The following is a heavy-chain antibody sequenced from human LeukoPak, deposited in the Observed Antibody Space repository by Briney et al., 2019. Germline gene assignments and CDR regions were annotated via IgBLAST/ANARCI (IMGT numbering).Heavy chain of an antibody. CDR3: ARRRWYGGFDF. CDR2: IYYSGKT. J-gene: IGHJ4*02. CDR1: GDSISSSAYF. V-gene: IGHV4-39*01. D-gene: IGHD3-10*01. Sequence: PSETLSLTCIVSGDSISSSAYFWGWIPQPPGKGLKWIGSIYYSGKTYYSASLKSRVTMSVDTSKNLFSLRLTSVTAADTAIFYCARRRWYGGFDFWGQGTLVTVCS.